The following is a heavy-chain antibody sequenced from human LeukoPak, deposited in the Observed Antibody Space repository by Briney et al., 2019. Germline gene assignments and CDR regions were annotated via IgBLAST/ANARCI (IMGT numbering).Heavy chain of an antibody. CDR3: ARGSESTTPFPFDY. D-gene: IGHD6-19*01. V-gene: IGHV4-59*01. Sequence: SETLSLTCTVSGASIRSYYWSWIRQPPGKGLEWIGYIYNSESINYNPSLKSRVTISIETSKNQFSLKLSSVTAADTAVYYCARGSESTTPFPFDYWGQGTLVTVSS. CDR1: GASIRSYY. CDR2: IYNSESI. J-gene: IGHJ4*02.